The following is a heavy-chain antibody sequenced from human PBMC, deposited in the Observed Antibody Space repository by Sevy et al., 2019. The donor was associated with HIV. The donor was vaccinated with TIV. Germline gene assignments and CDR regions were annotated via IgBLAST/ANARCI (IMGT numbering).Heavy chain of an antibody. CDR2: MYYSGST. Sequence: SETLSLTCTVSGGSISSGSYYWTWIRQPPGKGLEWIGSMYYSGSTYHNPSLKSRVTFSVDMSKNQFSLKLSSVTAADTAVYYCARMPYDRSGYGYFDYWGQGTLVTVSS. J-gene: IGHJ4*02. D-gene: IGHD3-22*01. V-gene: IGHV4-39*01. CDR3: ARMPYDRSGYGYFDY. CDR1: GGSISSGSYY.